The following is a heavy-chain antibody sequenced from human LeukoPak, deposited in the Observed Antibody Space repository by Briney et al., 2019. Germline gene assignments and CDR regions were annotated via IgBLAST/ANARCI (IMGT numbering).Heavy chain of an antibody. V-gene: IGHV4-59*01. Sequence: SETLSLTCSVPGRSLRSYYWSWIRQPPGKGLEWIGYIYYSGSTNYNPSLKSRVTISLDTSKNQFSLKLSSVTAADTAVYYCAGAVVITSAEYFQHWGQGTLVTVSS. D-gene: IGHD3-22*01. J-gene: IGHJ1*01. CDR2: IYYSGST. CDR3: AGAVVITSAEYFQH. CDR1: GRSLRSYY.